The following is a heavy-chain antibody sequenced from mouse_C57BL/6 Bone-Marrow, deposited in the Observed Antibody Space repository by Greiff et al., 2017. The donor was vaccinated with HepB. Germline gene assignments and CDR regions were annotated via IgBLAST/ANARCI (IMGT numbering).Heavy chain of an antibody. D-gene: IGHD1-1*01. J-gene: IGHJ1*03. CDR3: ARLSYGSSRWYFDV. Sequence: QVQLKQSGAELARPGASVKLSCKASGYTFTSYGISWVKQRTGQGLEWIGEIYPRSGNTYYNEKFKGKATLTADKSSSTAYMELRSLTSEDSAVYFCARLSYGSSRWYFDVWGTGTTVTVSS. CDR2: IYPRSGNT. CDR1: GYTFTSYG. V-gene: IGHV1-81*01.